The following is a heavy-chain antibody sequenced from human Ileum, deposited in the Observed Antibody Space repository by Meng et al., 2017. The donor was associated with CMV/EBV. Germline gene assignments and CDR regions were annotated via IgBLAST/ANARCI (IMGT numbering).Heavy chain of an antibody. CDR1: GFTFSTYA. CDR3: AKDSPRITIFAVIPRRDWGHLDH. J-gene: IGHJ4*02. Sequence: GESLKISCVASGFTFSTYAMSWVRQAPGKGLEWVSGISGSGGSTNYADSVKGRFTISRDNSKNTLYLQMNSLRTEDTAVYYCAKDSPRITIFAVIPRRDWGHLDHWGQGTLVTVSS. V-gene: IGHV3-23*01. D-gene: IGHD3-3*01. CDR2: ISGSGGST.